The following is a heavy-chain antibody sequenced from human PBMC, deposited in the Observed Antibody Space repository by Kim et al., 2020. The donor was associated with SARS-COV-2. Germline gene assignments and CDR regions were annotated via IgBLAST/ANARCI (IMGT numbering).Heavy chain of an antibody. Sequence: GGSLRLSCAASGFTFSSYSMNWVRQAPGKGLEWVSSISSSSSYIYYADSVKGRFTISRDNAKNSLYLQMNSLRAEDTAVYYCASSGRGDGYNALPDYWGQGTLVTVSS. J-gene: IGHJ4*02. CDR1: GFTFSSYS. CDR3: ASSGRGDGYNALPDY. CDR2: ISSSSSYI. V-gene: IGHV3-21*01. D-gene: IGHD2-21*01.